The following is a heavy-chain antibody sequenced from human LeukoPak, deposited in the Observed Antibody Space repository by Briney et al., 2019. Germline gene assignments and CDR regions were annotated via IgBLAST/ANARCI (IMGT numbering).Heavy chain of an antibody. V-gene: IGHV3-48*01. Sequence: PGGSLRLSCAASGFTFSNAWMNWVRQAPGKGPEWVSFISDSGSDVYYRDSVKGRFTISRDNAKNSLYLQMDSLGAEDTAVYFCARERPLDYWGQGTLVTVSS. CDR3: ARERPLDY. CDR2: ISDSGSDV. CDR1: GFTFSNAW. J-gene: IGHJ4*02.